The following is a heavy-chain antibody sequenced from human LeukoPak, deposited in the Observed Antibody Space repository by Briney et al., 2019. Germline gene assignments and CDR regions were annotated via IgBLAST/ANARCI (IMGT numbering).Heavy chain of an antibody. CDR2: IYYSGST. CDR1: GGSLSSGGYY. V-gene: IGHV4-31*03. D-gene: IGHD3-22*01. Sequence: SETLSLTCTVSGGSLSSGGYYWSWIRQHPGKGLEWLGYIYYSGSTYYNPSLKSRVTISVDTSKNQFSLKLSSVTAADTAVYYCARVVRGDYYYDSSGYNDAFDIWGQGTMVTVSS. CDR3: ARVVRGDYYYDSSGYNDAFDI. J-gene: IGHJ3*02.